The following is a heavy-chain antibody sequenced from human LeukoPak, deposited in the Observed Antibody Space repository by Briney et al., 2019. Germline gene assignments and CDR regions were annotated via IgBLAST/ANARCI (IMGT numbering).Heavy chain of an antibody. CDR1: GFTFSSYA. J-gene: IGHJ6*02. CDR3: ARSKYFDWLSGTYYYYGMDV. D-gene: IGHD3-9*01. Sequence: GGSLRLSCAASGFTFSSYAMHWVRQAPGKGLEWVAVISYDGSNKYYADSVKGRFTISRDNSKNTLYLQMNSLRAEDTAVYYCARSKYFDWLSGTYYYYGMDVWGQGTTVTSP. CDR2: ISYDGSNK. V-gene: IGHV3-30-3*01.